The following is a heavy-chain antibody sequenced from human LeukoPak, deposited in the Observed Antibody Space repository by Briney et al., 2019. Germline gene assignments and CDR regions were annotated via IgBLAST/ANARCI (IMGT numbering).Heavy chain of an antibody. CDR2: IRSKAYGGTT. CDR3: TLWANYDSSGPTNY. J-gene: IGHJ4*02. CDR1: GFTFGDYA. Sequence: PGGSLRLSCTASGFTFGDYAMSWFRQAPGKGLEWVGFIRSKAYGGTTEYAASVKGRFTISRDDSTSIAYLQMNSLKTEDTAVYYCTLWANYDSSGPTNYWGQGTLVTVSS. V-gene: IGHV3-49*03. D-gene: IGHD3-22*01.